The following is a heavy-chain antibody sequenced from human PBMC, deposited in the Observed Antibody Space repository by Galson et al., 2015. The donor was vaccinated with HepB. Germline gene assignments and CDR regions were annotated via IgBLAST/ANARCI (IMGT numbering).Heavy chain of an antibody. V-gene: IGHV3-7*03. Sequence: SLRLSCAGSGFTFRDYWMRWVRQAPGKGLEWVANIKHDGSEEYYLDSVKGRFTISRDNAENSLYLQMNSLRTEDTAVYYCAKHFDLWGRGTLVTVSS. J-gene: IGHJ2*01. CDR2: IKHDGSEE. CDR1: GFTFRDYW. CDR3: AKHFDL.